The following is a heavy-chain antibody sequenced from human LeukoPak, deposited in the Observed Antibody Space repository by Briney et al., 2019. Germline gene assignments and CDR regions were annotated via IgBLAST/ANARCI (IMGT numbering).Heavy chain of an antibody. CDR1: GGSISSSSYY. CDR2: IYHSGST. J-gene: IGHJ4*02. D-gene: IGHD2-2*01. V-gene: IGHV4-39*07. CDR3: ARTVPNFDY. Sequence: SETLSLTCTVSGGSISSSSYYWGWIRQPPGKGLEWIGSIYHSGSTYYNPSLKSRVTISVDTSKNQFSLKLSSVTAADTAVYYCARTVPNFDYWGQGTLVTVSS.